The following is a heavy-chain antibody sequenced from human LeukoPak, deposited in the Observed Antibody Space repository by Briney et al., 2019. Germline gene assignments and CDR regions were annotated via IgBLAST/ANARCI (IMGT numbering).Heavy chain of an antibody. CDR2: ISASGGRT. CDR1: GFTFSTSA. Sequence: PGGSLRLSCAASGFTFSTSAMSWVRQTPEKGLQWVSAISASGGRTYYSDSVKGHFTISRDNSNNTLFLQMDSLRAEDSAVYFCARDPVSATGSYYFGSWGQGTLVTVSS. CDR3: ARDPVSATGSYYFGS. J-gene: IGHJ4*02. D-gene: IGHD3-10*01. V-gene: IGHV3-23*01.